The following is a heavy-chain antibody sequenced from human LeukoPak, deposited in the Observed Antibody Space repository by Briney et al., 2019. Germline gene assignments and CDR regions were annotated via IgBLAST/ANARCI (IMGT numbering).Heavy chain of an antibody. CDR2: ISSSSSYI. V-gene: IGHV3-21*01. Sequence: PGGSLRLSCAASGFTFGSYSMNWVRQAPGKGLEWVSSISSSSSYIYYADSVKGRFTISRDNAKNSLYLQMNSLRAEDTAVYYCARDRSYYYGSGSKRWFDPWGQGTLVTVSS. J-gene: IGHJ5*02. CDR3: ARDRSYYYGSGSKRWFDP. CDR1: GFTFGSYS. D-gene: IGHD3-10*01.